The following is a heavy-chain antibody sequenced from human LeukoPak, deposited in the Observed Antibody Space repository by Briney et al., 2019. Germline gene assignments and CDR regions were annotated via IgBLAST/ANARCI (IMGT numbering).Heavy chain of an antibody. CDR1: GYTFTSYD. Sequence: ASVRVSCKASGYTFTSYDINWVRQATGQGLAWMGWMNPNSGNTGHAQKFQGRVTMTRNNSISTAYMELSSLRSEDTAVYYCARAEWDRLNDYWGQGTLVTVSS. CDR2: MNPNSGNT. D-gene: IGHD1-26*01. V-gene: IGHV1-8*01. CDR3: ARAEWDRLNDY. J-gene: IGHJ4*02.